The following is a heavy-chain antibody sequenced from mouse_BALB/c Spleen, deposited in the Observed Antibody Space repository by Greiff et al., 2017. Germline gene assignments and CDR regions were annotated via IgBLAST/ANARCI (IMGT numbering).Heavy chain of an antibody. Sequence: QVQLKESGPGILQPSQTLSLTCSFSGFSLSTSGMGVSWIRQPSGKGLEWLAHIYWDDDKRYNPSLKSRLTISKDTSRNQVFLKITSVDTADTATYYCARVRRRECAYWGQGTLVTVSA. D-gene: IGHD2-14*01. CDR2: IYWDDDK. CDR1: GFSLSTSGMG. J-gene: IGHJ3*01. CDR3: ARVRRRECAY. V-gene: IGHV8-12*01.